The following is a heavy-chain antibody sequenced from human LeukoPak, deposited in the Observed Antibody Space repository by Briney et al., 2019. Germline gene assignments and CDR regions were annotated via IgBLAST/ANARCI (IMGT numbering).Heavy chain of an antibody. CDR2: IKEDGTEK. D-gene: IGHD3-10*01. Sequence: GGSLRLSCAASEFSFSTYWMSWVRQAPGKGLEWVANIKEDGTEKYYVGSVKGRFTTSRDNAKKSLYLQMNSLRDDDTAVYFCARSPAGDAWPPAYYMDVWGKGTTVTVSS. CDR1: EFSFSTYW. CDR3: ARSPAGDAWPPAYYMDV. J-gene: IGHJ6*03. V-gene: IGHV3-7*01.